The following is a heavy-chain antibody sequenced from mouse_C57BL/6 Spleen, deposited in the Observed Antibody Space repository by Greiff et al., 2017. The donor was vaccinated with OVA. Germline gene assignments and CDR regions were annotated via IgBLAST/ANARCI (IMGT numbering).Heavy chain of an antibody. V-gene: IGHV1-64*01. D-gene: IGHD1-1*01. J-gene: IGHJ4*01. CDR3: AREGTTVPSYGNYYAMDY. CDR1: GYTFTSYW. CDR2: IHPNSGST. Sequence: QVQLQQPGAELVKPGASVKLSCKASGYTFTSYWMHWVKQRPGQGLEWIGMIHPNSGSTNYNEKFKSKATLTVDKSSSTAYMQHSSLTSEDSAGYYGAREGTTVPSYGNYYAMDYWGQGTSVTVSS.